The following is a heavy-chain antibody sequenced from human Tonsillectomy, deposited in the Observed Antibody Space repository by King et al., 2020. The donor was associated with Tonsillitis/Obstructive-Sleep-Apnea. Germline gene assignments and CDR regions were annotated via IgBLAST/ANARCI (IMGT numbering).Heavy chain of an antibody. CDR2: IKSKTDGGTA. CDR1: GFTFSNAW. J-gene: IGHJ6*03. Sequence: VQLVESGGGLVKPGGSLRLSCAASGFTFSNAWMSWVRQAPGEGREWVGRIKSKTDGGTAYYAAPGKGRVTISRDDSKNTLYLQMNSLKTEDTAVYYCTTAAVTAYYYYYYMDVWGKGTTVTVSS. CDR3: TTAAVTAYYYYYYMDV. V-gene: IGHV3-15*01. D-gene: IGHD4-11*01.